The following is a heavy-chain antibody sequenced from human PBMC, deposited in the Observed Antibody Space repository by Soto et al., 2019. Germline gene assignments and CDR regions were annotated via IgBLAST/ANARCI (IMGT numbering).Heavy chain of an antibody. D-gene: IGHD3-16*01. Sequence: ASVKVSCKASGYSFTSYGISWVRQAPGQGLEWMGWISAYNGNKKYAQKLQGRVTMTTDTSTSTAYMELRSLRSDDTAVYYCAMVDNYVTPTPQDVWGQGTTVTVSS. V-gene: IGHV1-18*01. CDR3: AMVDNYVTPTPQDV. J-gene: IGHJ6*02. CDR2: ISAYNGNK. CDR1: GYSFTSYG.